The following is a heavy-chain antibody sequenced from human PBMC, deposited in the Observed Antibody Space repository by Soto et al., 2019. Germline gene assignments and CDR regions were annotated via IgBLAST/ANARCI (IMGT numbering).Heavy chain of an antibody. CDR2: IYYSGST. Sequence: SETLSLTCTVSGGSISSGCYYWSWIRQHPGKGLEGIGYIYYSGSTYYNPSLKSRVTISVDTSKNQFSLKLSSVTAADTAVYYCARSFGGGYDLGGWFDPWGQGTLVTVSS. J-gene: IGHJ5*02. CDR1: GGSISSGCYY. D-gene: IGHD5-12*01. V-gene: IGHV4-31*03. CDR3: ARSFGGGYDLGGWFDP.